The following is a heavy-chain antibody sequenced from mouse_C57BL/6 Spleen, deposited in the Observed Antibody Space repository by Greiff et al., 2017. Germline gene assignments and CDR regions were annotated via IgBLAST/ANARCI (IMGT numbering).Heavy chain of an antibody. D-gene: IGHD2-4*01. V-gene: IGHV1-52*01. Sequence: QVQLQQPGAELVRPGSSVKLSCKASGYTFTSYWMHWVKQRPIQGLEWIGNIDTSDSETHYNQKFKDKATLTVDKSSSTAYMQLSSLTSEDSAVYYCARRGDYDGFDYWGQGTTLTVSS. CDR1: GYTFTSYW. CDR3: ARRGDYDGFDY. CDR2: IDTSDSET. J-gene: IGHJ2*01.